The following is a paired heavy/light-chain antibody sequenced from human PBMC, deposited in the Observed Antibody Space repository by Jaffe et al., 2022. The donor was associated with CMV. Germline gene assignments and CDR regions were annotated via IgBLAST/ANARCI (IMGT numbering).Heavy chain of an antibody. J-gene: IGHJ4*02. CDR1: GGSFSGYY. V-gene: IGHV4-34*01. CDR3: ARSTMIVARRNGDYFDY. D-gene: IGHD3-22*01. CDR2: INHSGST. Sequence: QVQLQQWGAGLLKPSETLSLTCAVYGGSFSGYYWSWIRQPPGKGLEWIGEINHSGSTNYNPSLKSRVTISVDTSKNQFSLKLSSVTAADTAVYYCARSTMIVARRNGDYFDYWGQGTLVTVSS.
Light chain of an antibody. CDR2: DNN. CDR3: GTWDSSLSAQV. Sequence: QSVLTQPPSVSAAPGQKVTISCSGSSSNIGNNYVSWYQQLPGTAPKLLIYDNNKRPSGIPDRFSGSKSGTSATLGITGLQTGDEADYYCGTWDSSLSAQVFGGGTKLTVL. J-gene: IGLJ3*02. V-gene: IGLV1-51*01. CDR1: SSNIGNNY.